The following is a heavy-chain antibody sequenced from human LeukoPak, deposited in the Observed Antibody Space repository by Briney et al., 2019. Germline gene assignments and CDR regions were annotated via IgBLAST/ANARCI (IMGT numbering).Heavy chain of an antibody. D-gene: IGHD4-17*01. Sequence: SETLSLTCTVSGGSISSHYWSWIRQPPGKGLEWIGYIYYSGSTNYNPSLKSRVTISVDTSKNQFSLKLSSVTAADTAVYYCARGYGDYALWGYWGQGTLVTVSS. J-gene: IGHJ4*02. CDR2: IYYSGST. CDR3: ARGYGDYALWGY. CDR1: GGSISSHY. V-gene: IGHV4-59*11.